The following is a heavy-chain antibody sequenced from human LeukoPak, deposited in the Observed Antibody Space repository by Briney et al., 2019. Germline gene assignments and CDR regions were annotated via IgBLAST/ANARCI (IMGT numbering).Heavy chain of an antibody. CDR1: GLTVSRNY. CDR2: IYSAGST. Sequence: GGSLRLSCAASGLTVSRNYMSWVRQAPGKGLESVSVIYSAGSTYYADSVRGRFTISRDNAKNTLYLQTNSLRVEDTAVYYCARVGGHWGQGTLVTVSS. J-gene: IGHJ4*02. CDR3: ARVGGH. V-gene: IGHV3-53*01. D-gene: IGHD3-10*01.